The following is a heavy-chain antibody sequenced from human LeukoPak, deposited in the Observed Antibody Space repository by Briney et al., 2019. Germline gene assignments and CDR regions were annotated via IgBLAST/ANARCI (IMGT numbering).Heavy chain of an antibody. CDR2: LSWHSGSI. CDR3: AKETKVGENLYYFDY. CDR1: GFKFNDYA. D-gene: IGHD1-26*01. V-gene: IGHV3-9*01. J-gene: IGHJ4*02. Sequence: GGSLRLSCVASGFKFNDYAMHWVRQAPGKGLGWVSGLSWHSGSIGYADSVKGRFIISRDNAKNSLYLEMNSLRPEDSALYYCAKETKVGENLYYFDYWGRGTLVTVSS.